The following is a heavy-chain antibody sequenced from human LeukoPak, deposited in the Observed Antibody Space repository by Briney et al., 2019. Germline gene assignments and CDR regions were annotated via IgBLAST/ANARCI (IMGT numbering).Heavy chain of an antibody. CDR2: ISSSSTYI. V-gene: IGHV3-21*04. J-gene: IGHJ4*02. CDR1: GFTFSSYS. CDR3: ARRAGDYSHPYDY. D-gene: IGHD3-22*01. Sequence: GGSLRLSCAASGFTFSSYSMNWVRQAPGKGLEWVASISSSSTYIYYADSVKGRFTISRDNAKNSLYLQMNSLRAEDTAMYYCARRAGDYSHPYDYWGQGTLVTVSS.